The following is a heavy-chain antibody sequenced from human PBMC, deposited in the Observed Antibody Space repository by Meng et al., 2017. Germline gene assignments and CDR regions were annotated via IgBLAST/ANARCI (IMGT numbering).Heavy chain of an antibody. D-gene: IGHD5-24*01. V-gene: IGHV1-69*06. J-gene: IGHJ5*02. CDR1: AGTFSSYA. CDR2: IIPIFGTA. Sequence: QVQLWKSGAEVKKPGSSVKVSCKASAGTFSSYAISWVRQAPGQGLEWMGGIIPIFGTATYAQKFQGRVTITADKSTSTAYMELSSLRSEDTAVYYCAREPRDGPKTNWFDPWGQGTLVTVSS. CDR3: AREPRDGPKTNWFDP.